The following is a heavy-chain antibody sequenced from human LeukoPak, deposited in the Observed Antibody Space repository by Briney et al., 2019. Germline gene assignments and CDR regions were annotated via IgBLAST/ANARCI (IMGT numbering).Heavy chain of an antibody. CDR2: INRRGST. D-gene: IGHD5-18*01. CDR3: ARGLVGYSYGA. Sequence: SETLSLTCAVYGGSFSGYYWIWIRQPPGKGLEWIGEINRRGSTNYNPSLKSRVTISVDTSKNQFSLKLSSVTAADTAVYYCARGLVGYSYGAWGQGTLVTVSS. V-gene: IGHV4-34*01. CDR1: GGSFSGYY. J-gene: IGHJ4*02.